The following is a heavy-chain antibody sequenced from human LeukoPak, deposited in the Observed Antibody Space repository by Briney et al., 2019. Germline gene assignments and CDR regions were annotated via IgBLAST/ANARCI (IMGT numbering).Heavy chain of an antibody. CDR2: INHSGST. V-gene: IGHV4-34*01. J-gene: IGHJ3*02. Sequence: SETLSLTCAVYGGSFSGYYWSWIRQPPGKGLEWIGEINHSGSTNYNPSLKSRVTISVDTSKNQFSPKLSSVTAADTAVYYCARAPSTRLITMIRRHAFDIWGQGTMVTVSS. CDR3: ARAPSTRLITMIRRHAFDI. CDR1: GGSFSGYY. D-gene: IGHD3-22*01.